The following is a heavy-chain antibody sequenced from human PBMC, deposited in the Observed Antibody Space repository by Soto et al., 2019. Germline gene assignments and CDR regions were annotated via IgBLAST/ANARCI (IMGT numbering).Heavy chain of an antibody. D-gene: IGHD3-10*01. J-gene: IGHJ5*02. CDR1: GFTFSSYG. Sequence: LRLSCAASGFTFSSYGMHWVRQAPGKGLEWVAVIWYDGSNKYYADSVKGRFTISRDNSKNTLYLQMNSLRAEDTAVYYCARDGGSGSYYDNWFDPWGQGTLVTVSS. CDR2: IWYDGSNK. CDR3: ARDGGSGSYYDNWFDP. V-gene: IGHV3-33*01.